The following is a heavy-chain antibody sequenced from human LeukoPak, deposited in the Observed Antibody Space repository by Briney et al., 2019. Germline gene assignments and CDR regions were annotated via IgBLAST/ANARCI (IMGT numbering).Heavy chain of an antibody. CDR1: GGSISSGGYS. V-gene: IGHV4-30-2*01. CDR3: ASAGYGGNLYYFDY. CDR2: IYHSGST. Sequence: SETLSLTCAVSGGSISSGGYSWSWIRQPPGKGLEWIGYIYHSGSTYYNPSLKSRVTISVDRSKNQFSLKLSSVTAADTAVYYCASAGYGGNLYYFDYWGQGTLVTVSS. J-gene: IGHJ4*02. D-gene: IGHD4-23*01.